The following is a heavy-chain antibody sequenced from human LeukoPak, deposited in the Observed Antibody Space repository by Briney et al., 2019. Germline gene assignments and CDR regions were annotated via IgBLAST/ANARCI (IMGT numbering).Heavy chain of an antibody. J-gene: IGHJ4*02. D-gene: IGHD6-6*01. Sequence: GGSLRLSCAASGFTFSSYVMSWVRQAPGKELEWVSALSGGGGTYYADSVKGRFTISRDNSKNTLYLQMNCLRVEDTAVYYCAKGSAAARPYYFDYWGQGTLVTVSS. CDR3: AKGSAAARPYYFDY. CDR2: LSGGGGT. V-gene: IGHV3-23*01. CDR1: GFTFSSYV.